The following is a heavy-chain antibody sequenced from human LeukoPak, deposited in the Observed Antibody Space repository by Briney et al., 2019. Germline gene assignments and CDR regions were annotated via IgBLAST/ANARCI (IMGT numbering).Heavy chain of an antibody. D-gene: IGHD1-1*01. Sequence: SGGSLRLSCVASGFSFGNYAMSWVRQAPGKGLEWVSQISGNGGATWYTSSARDRFTISRDNSKNTLYLQMTSLRAEDTALYYCVKDPRDTYGTNWFDPWGQGTRLTVSS. CDR1: GFSFGNYA. CDR3: VKDPRDTYGTNWFDP. CDR2: ISGNGGAT. J-gene: IGHJ5*02. V-gene: IGHV3-23*01.